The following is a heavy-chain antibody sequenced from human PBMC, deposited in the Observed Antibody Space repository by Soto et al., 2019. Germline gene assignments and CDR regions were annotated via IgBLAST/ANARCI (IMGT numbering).Heavy chain of an antibody. D-gene: IGHD2-2*02. V-gene: IGHV4-39*01. CDR1: GGSISSSSYY. J-gene: IGHJ4*02. CDR3: ARHLGYCSSTSCYTPSIDY. Sequence: SETLSLTCTVSGGSISSSSYYWGWIRQPPGKGLEWIGSIYYSGSTYYNPSLKSRVTISVDTSKNQFSLKLSSVTAADTAVYYCARHLGYCSSTSCYTPSIDYWGQGTLVTVSS. CDR2: IYYSGST.